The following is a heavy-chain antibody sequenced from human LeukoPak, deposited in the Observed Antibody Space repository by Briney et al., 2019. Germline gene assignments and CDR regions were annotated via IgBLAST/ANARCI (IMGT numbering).Heavy chain of an antibody. CDR3: ARDGCSSTSCYP. J-gene: IGHJ5*02. CDR2: INPNSGGT. V-gene: IGHV1-2*02. CDR1: GYTFTGYY. Sequence: ASVKVSCKASGYTFTGYYMHWVRQAPGRGLECMGWINPNSGGTNYAQKFQGRVTMTRDTSISTAYMELSRLRSDDTAVYYCARDGCSSTSCYPWGQGTLVTVSS. D-gene: IGHD2-2*01.